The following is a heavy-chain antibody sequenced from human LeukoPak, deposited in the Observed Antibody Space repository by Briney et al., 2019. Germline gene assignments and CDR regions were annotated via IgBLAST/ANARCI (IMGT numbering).Heavy chain of an antibody. V-gene: IGHV1-2*06. CDR2: INPNSGGT. CDR3: ARGYYYDSSGYYGY. CDR1: GYTFTGYY. D-gene: IGHD3-22*01. Sequence: ASVTVSCKASGYTFTGYYMHWVRQAPGQGLEWMGRINPNSGGTNYPQKFQGRVTMTRDTSISTAYMELSRLRSDDTAVYYCARGYYYDSSGYYGYWGQGTLVTVSS. J-gene: IGHJ4*02.